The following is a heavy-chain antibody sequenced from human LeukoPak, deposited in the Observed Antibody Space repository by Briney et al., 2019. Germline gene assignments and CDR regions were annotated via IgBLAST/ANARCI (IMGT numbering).Heavy chain of an antibody. CDR1: GFTLSSYG. Sequence: TGGSLRLSCAASGFTLSSYGMHWVRQAPGKGLEWVAVISYDGSNKYYADSVKGRFTISRDNSKNTLYLQMNSLRAEDTAVYYCAKAWEQWLVRGFDYWGQGTLVTVSS. J-gene: IGHJ4*02. D-gene: IGHD6-19*01. V-gene: IGHV3-30*18. CDR3: AKAWEQWLVRGFDY. CDR2: ISYDGSNK.